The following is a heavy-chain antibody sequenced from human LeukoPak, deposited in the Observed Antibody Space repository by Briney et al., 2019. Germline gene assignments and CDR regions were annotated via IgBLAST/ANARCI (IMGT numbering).Heavy chain of an antibody. CDR1: GGSFSGYY. D-gene: IGHD3-10*01. J-gene: IGHJ6*04. Sequence: SETLSLTCAVYGGSFSGYYWSWIRQPPGKGLEWIGEINHSGSTNYNPSLKSRVTISVDTSKNQFSLKLSSVTAADTAVYYCARSRDYGSGTRPPYYYYGMDVWGKGTTVTVSS. V-gene: IGHV4-34*01. CDR3: ARSRDYGSGTRPPYYYYGMDV. CDR2: INHSGST.